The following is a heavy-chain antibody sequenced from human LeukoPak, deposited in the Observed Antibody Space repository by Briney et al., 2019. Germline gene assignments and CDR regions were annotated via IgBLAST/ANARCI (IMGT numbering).Heavy chain of an antibody. V-gene: IGHV3-21*06. CDR3: ARDRDGPAIGLDV. J-gene: IGHJ6*01. Sequence: PGGSLRLSCAASRFTFSSYNMNWVRQTPGKGLEWVSSISSSSSYMYYAVSVKGRFTISRDNAKNSLYLQMNSLRAEDTAVYYCARDRDGPAIGLDVSGRGSTVTVSS. CDR1: RFTFSSYN. CDR2: ISSSSSYM.